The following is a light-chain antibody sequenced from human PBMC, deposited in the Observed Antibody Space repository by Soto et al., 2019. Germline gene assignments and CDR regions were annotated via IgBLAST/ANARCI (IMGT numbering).Light chain of an antibody. Sequence: DIQMTQSPSTLSASVGDRVTITCRASQSISSWLAWYQQKPGKAPKLLIYKASSLESGVPSRLSGSGSGTEFTLTISSLQPDDFATYYCQQYNSYSWTFGQGTKVVIK. V-gene: IGKV1-5*03. CDR2: KAS. CDR3: QQYNSYSWT. J-gene: IGKJ1*01. CDR1: QSISSW.